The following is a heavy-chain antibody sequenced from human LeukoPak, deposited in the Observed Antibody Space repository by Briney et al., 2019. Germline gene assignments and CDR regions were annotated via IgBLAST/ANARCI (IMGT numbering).Heavy chain of an antibody. CDR2: ISGSGGRT. D-gene: IGHD2-2*01. CDR1: GFTFRSYD. Sequence: PGGTLRLSCAAPGFTFRSYDMSGVRQAPGKGLQWVSDISGSGGRTYYADSVRGRFTISRDNSKNTLYLQVNSLRGEDTAIYYCAKAACSTSDCYGLFDYWGQGTLVTVSS. CDR3: AKAACSTSDCYGLFDY. J-gene: IGHJ4*02. V-gene: IGHV3-23*01.